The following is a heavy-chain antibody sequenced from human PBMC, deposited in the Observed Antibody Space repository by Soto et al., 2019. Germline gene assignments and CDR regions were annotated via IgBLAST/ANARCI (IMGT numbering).Heavy chain of an antibody. J-gene: IGHJ4*02. Sequence: QVQLQESGPGLVKPSETLSLTCTVSGGFMSGYYWSWIRQPPGKGLEWIGYIYSSGTTNYNPSLKSRVSISVDTSEKRFSLKLNSVTAADTAIYYCGRHGREGYTLDYWGQGTLVTVSS. CDR2: IYSSGTT. CDR3: GRHGREGYTLDY. V-gene: IGHV4-59*08. D-gene: IGHD2-2*02. CDR1: GGFMSGYY.